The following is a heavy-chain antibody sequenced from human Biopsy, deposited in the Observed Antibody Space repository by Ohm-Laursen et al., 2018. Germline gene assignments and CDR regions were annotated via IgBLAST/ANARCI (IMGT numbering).Heavy chain of an antibody. J-gene: IGHJ4*02. CDR3: AREGSSVTFFGKISDYYFDF. Sequence: SVKVSCKASGYTFTSYAMHWVRQAPGQRLEWMGWSNAGNGNTKYSQEFQGRVTITRDTSASTAYMELRSLRSDDTALYYCAREGSSVTFFGKISDYYFDFWGPGTVVTVSS. V-gene: IGHV1-3*02. CDR1: GYTFTSYA. CDR2: SNAGNGNT. D-gene: IGHD3-3*01.